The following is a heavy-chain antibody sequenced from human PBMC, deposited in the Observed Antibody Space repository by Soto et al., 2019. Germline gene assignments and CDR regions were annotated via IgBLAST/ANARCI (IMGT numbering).Heavy chain of an antibody. V-gene: IGHV3-48*02. J-gene: IGHJ3*02. CDR1: GFTFSSYS. D-gene: IGHD2-15*01. Sequence: GGSLRLSCAASGFTFSSYSMNWVRQAPGKGLEWVSYISSSSSTIYYADSVKGRFTISRDNAKNSLYLQMNSLRDEDTAVYYCARRYQGQDIVVVVAAIHDAFDIWGQGTMVTVSS. CDR3: ARRYQGQDIVVVVAAIHDAFDI. CDR2: ISSSSSTI.